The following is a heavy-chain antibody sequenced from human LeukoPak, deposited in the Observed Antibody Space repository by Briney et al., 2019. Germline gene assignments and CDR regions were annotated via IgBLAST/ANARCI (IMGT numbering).Heavy chain of an antibody. CDR3: AREISITHYYDSSGYYDY. Sequence: SETLSLTCTVSGGSISSYYWSWIRQPAGKGLEWIGRIYTSGSTNYNPSLKSRVTISVDTSKNQFSLKLSSVTAADTAVYYCAREISITHYYDSSGYYDYWGQGTLVTVSS. V-gene: IGHV4-4*07. D-gene: IGHD3-22*01. CDR1: GGSISSYY. CDR2: IYTSGST. J-gene: IGHJ4*02.